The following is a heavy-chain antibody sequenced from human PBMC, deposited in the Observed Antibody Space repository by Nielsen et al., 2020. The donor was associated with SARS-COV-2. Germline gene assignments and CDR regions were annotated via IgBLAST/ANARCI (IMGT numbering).Heavy chain of an antibody. CDR2: IYTSGST. D-gene: IGHD3-22*01. Sequence: SETLSLTCTVSGGSISSYYWSWIRQLAGKGLEWIGRIYTSGSTNYNPSLKRRVTMSVDTSKNQFSLKLSSVTAADTAVYYCARRSYYYDSSGLKGGMDVWGQGTTVTVSS. J-gene: IGHJ6*02. CDR1: GGSISSYY. CDR3: ARRSYYYDSSGLKGGMDV. V-gene: IGHV4-4*07.